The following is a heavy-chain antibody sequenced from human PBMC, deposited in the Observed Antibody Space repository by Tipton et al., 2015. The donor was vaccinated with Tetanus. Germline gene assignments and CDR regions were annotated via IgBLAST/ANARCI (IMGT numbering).Heavy chain of an antibody. CDR3: ARDLLFSNTISGVVDS. Sequence: SLRLSCAASGFIFSSYGMHWVRQAPGKGLEWVAFIRHDGVNKFYGDSVKGRFTLSRDNSKNILYLQMDSLRAEDTALYYCARDLLFSNTISGVVDSWGRGSLVTVSS. CDR2: IRHDGVNK. D-gene: IGHD3-3*01. V-gene: IGHV3-33*08. J-gene: IGHJ4*02. CDR1: GFIFSSYG.